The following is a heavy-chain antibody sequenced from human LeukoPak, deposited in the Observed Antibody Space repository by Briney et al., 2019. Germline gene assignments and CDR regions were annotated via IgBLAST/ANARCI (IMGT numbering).Heavy chain of an antibody. D-gene: IGHD5-12*01. J-gene: IGHJ6*02. CDR3: ARRGYSGVWGMDV. CDR1: GFTLSSYW. CDR2: IDPDGSTT. V-gene: IGHV3-74*01. Sequence: PGGSPRLSCAASGFTLSSYWMHWVRQAPGEGLVWVSRIDPDGSTTNYADSVKGRFTTSRDNAKNTLYLQMNSLRVDDTSVYYCARRGYSGVWGMDVWGQGTTVTVSS.